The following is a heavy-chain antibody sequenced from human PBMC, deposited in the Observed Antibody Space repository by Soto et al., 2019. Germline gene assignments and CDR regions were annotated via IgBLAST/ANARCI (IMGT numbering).Heavy chain of an antibody. CDR3: AKIQVNYYYYGMDV. D-gene: IGHD5-18*01. V-gene: IGHV3-30*18. J-gene: IGHJ6*02. Sequence: PGGSLRLSCAASGFTFSSYGMHWVRQAPGKGLEWVAVISYDGSNKYYADSVKGRFTISRDNSKNTLYLQMNSLRAEDTAVYYCAKIQVNYYYYGMDVWGQGTTVTVSS. CDR1: GFTFSSYG. CDR2: ISYDGSNK.